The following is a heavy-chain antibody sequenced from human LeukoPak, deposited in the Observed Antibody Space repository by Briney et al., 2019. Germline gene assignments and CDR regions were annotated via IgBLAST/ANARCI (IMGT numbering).Heavy chain of an antibody. V-gene: IGHV1-2*02. CDR2: INPNSGGT. Sequence: GASVKVSCKASGYIFTDYSMHWVRQAPGQRLEWMGWINPNSGGTSYAQKFQGRVTMTTDTSISTAYIELSRLTSDDTAVYYCARDDYGDSKGRFDPWGQGTLVTVSS. J-gene: IGHJ5*02. CDR3: ARDDYGDSKGRFDP. CDR1: GYIFTDYS. D-gene: IGHD4-17*01.